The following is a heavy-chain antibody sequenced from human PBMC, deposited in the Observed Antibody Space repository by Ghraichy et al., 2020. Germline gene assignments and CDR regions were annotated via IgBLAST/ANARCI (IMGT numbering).Heavy chain of an antibody. D-gene: IGHD3-16*02. Sequence: TLSLTCAVSGGSITSGGYSWSWIRQPPGNGLEWIGYIYHSGSTYYNPSLKSRVTISVDRSKNQFSLKLSSVTAADTAVYYCARVIMITFGGVIVIEYYFDDWGQGTLVTVSS. J-gene: IGHJ4*02. V-gene: IGHV4-30-2*01. CDR3: ARVIMITFGGVIVIEYYFDD. CDR1: GGSITSGGYS. CDR2: IYHSGST.